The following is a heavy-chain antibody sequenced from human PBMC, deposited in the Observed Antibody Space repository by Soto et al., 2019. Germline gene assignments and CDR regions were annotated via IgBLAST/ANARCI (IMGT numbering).Heavy chain of an antibody. CDR3: ARRSVNTYSGMDV. CDR2: INHGGST. V-gene: IGHV4-34*01. Sequence: PSETLSLTCAVYGGSFSGYYWSWIRQPPGKGLEWIEEINHGGSTNYNPSLKSRVTISVDTSKNQFSLKLSSVTAADTAVYYCARRSVNTYSGMDVWGQGTTVTVSS. CDR1: GGSFSGYY. J-gene: IGHJ6*02. D-gene: IGHD1-26*01.